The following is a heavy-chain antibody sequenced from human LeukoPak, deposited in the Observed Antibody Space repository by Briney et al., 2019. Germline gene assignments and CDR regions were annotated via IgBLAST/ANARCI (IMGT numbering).Heavy chain of an antibody. J-gene: IGHJ3*02. CDR1: GYTFTSYY. CDR3: AGQPVTGSTSSPLSDAFDI. D-gene: IGHD2-2*01. Sequence: GSSVKVSCKASGYTFTSYYMHWVRQAPGQGLEWMGIINPSGGSTSYAQKFQGRVTMTRDTSTSTVYMELSSLRSEDTAVYYCAGQPVTGSTSSPLSDAFDIWGQGTMVTVSS. V-gene: IGHV1-46*01. CDR2: INPSGGST.